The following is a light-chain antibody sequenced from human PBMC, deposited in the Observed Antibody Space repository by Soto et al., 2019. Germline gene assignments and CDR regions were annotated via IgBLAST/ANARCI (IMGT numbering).Light chain of an antibody. J-gene: IGKJ2*01. CDR1: QSVFYSSNNKNY. V-gene: IGKV4-1*01. CDR3: QQYYNIPDT. Sequence: DIVMTQSPDSLAVSLGERATINCKSSQSVFYSSNNKNYLAWYQQKPGQPPKLLIYWASTRESGVPDRFSGSGSGADFSLTISSLRAEDVEVYYCQQYYNIPDTFGQGTKLEIK. CDR2: WAS.